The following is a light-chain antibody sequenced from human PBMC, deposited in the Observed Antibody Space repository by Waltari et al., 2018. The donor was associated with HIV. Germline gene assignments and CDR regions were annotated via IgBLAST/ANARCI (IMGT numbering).Light chain of an antibody. CDR2: GKN. V-gene: IGLV1-44*01. Sequence: QSVLTQPPSASGTPEQRVTISCSGRTSNTGRNTVSWFQQFPGTAPKVLIYGKNQRPSGVPDRFSGSKSGTSASLAISGLQSEDEADYYCASWDDSLNGPVFGGGTKLTVV. CDR3: ASWDDSLNGPV. CDR1: TSNTGRNT. J-gene: IGLJ2*01.